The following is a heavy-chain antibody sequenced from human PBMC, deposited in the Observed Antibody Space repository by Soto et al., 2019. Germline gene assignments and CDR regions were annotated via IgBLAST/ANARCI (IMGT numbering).Heavy chain of an antibody. J-gene: IGHJ4*02. CDR3: ATEPIYYNDGSGYYPLGH. CDR1: GYSFATYG. D-gene: IGHD3-22*01. Sequence: ASVKVSCKASGYSFATYGFSWVRQAPGQGLECVGWISAHNGDSHYSQKFQGRVTLTTDTSTNTGYMELRSLTSDDTAVYFCATEPIYYNDGSGYYPLGHWGQGTLVTVS. CDR2: ISAHNGDS. V-gene: IGHV1-18*04.